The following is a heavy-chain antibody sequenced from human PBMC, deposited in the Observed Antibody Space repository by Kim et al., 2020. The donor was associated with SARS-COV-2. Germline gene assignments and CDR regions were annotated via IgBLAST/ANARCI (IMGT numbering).Heavy chain of an antibody. CDR2: FLSDGHVK. V-gene: IGHV3-30*04. CDR3: AREGGSSGHCGYFYY. D-gene: IGHD2-21*02. J-gene: IGHJ4*01. CDR1: GFTFSTYV. Sequence: GGSLRLSCEASGFTFSTYVMHWVRQAPGKGLEWVSGFLSDGHVKHYADSVKGRFTIFRDNSKNTIYLQMDNLRTEDTAVYYCAREGGSSGHCGYFYYWG.